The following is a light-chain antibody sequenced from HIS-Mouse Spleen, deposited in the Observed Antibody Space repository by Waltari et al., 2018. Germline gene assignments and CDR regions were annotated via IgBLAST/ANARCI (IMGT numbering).Light chain of an antibody. CDR1: SSDVGGYNY. CDR3: SSYAGSNNLNV. Sequence: QSALTQPPSASGSPGQSVTISCTGTSSDVGGYNYVSWYQQHPGQAPNLMIEEASTRTSGVRDRFSGSKSGNTASLTVSGLQAEDEADYYCSSYAGSNNLNVFGTGTKVTVL. CDR2: EAS. J-gene: IGLJ1*01. V-gene: IGLV2-8*01.